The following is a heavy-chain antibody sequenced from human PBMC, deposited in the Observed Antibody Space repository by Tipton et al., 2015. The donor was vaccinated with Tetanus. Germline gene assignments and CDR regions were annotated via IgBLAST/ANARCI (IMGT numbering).Heavy chain of an antibody. D-gene: IGHD6-25*01. CDR3: ARVQEQRIYYYGMDV. V-gene: IGHV1-18*01. Sequence: QLVQSGAEVKEPGASVKVSCKASGYNFVNFGISWVRQAPGQGLEWMGWISAYNGKTKYAQRLQGRVTMTTDRSASTVYMDLRRLRSDDTAVYYCARVQEQRIYYYGMDVWGQGTTVTVSS. CDR1: GYNFVNFG. CDR2: ISAYNGKT. J-gene: IGHJ6*02.